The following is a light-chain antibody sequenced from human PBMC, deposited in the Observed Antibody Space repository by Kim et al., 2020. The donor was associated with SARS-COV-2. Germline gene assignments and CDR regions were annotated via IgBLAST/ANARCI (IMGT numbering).Light chain of an antibody. V-gene: IGLV2-14*03. CDR3: SSYTSSSTLEWV. Sequence: ITRPCTGTSSDGGGYNYVSWYQQHPGKAPKLMIYDVSNRPSGVSNRFSGSKSGNTASLTISGLQAEDEADYYCSSYTSSSTLEWVFGGGTQLTVL. CDR1: SSDGGGYNY. J-gene: IGLJ3*02. CDR2: DVS.